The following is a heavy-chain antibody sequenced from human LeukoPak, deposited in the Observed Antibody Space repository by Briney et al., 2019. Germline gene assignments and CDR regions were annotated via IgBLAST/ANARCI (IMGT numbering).Heavy chain of an antibody. V-gene: IGHV4-34*01. D-gene: IGHD3-22*01. CDR2: INHSGGT. CDR3: ARGPRYYYDSSGYYYY. J-gene: IGHJ4*02. Sequence: PSETLSLTCAVYGGSFSGYYWSWIRQPPGKGLEWIGEINHSGGTNYNPSLKSRVTISVDTSKNQFSLKLSSVTAADTAVYYCARGPRYYYDSSGYYYYWGQGTLVTVSS. CDR1: GGSFSGYY.